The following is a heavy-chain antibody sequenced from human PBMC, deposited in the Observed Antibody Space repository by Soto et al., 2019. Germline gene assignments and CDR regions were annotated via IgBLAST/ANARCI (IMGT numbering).Heavy chain of an antibody. V-gene: IGHV1-3*01. Sequence: QVQLVQSGAEAKKPGASVKVSCKASGYTFTDYAIHWVRQAPGQGLEWMGWINVGNGNTGYSRKFQGRVTNARDMSASTAYIEVTSLTSEYTAIYYCARWDDYSASDQYHFDQWGQGTLVTVSS. J-gene: IGHJ4*02. CDR3: ARWDDYSASDQYHFDQ. D-gene: IGHD4-4*01. CDR2: INVGNGNT. CDR1: GYTFTDYA.